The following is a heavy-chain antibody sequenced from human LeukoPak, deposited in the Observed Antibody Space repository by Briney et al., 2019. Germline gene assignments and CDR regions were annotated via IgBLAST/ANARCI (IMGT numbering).Heavy chain of an antibody. CDR1: GGSISSYY. D-gene: IGHD3-9*01. CDR2: IYYSGST. V-gene: IGHV4-59*01. Sequence: SETLSLTCTVSGGSISSYYWSWIRQPPGKGLEWVGYIYYSGSTNYNPSLKSRVTISVDTSKNQFSLKLSSVTAADTAVYYCARDRAGYYGTPFDPWGQGTLVTVSS. CDR3: ARDRAGYYGTPFDP. J-gene: IGHJ5*02.